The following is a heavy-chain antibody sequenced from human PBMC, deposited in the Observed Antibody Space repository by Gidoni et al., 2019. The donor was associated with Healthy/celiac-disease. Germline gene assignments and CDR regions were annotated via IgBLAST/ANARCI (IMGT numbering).Heavy chain of an antibody. D-gene: IGHD2-21*02. Sequence: EVQLVESGGGLVQPGGPRRLSCAASGFTFSSYEMNWVRQAPGTGLEWVSYISSSGSTIYSADSVKGRFTISRDNAKNSLYLQMNSLRAEDTAVYYCASSGGDPTSSPYYFDYWGQGTLVTVSS. CDR1: GFTFSSYE. V-gene: IGHV3-48*03. CDR2: ISSSGSTI. J-gene: IGHJ4*02. CDR3: ASSGGDPTSSPYYFDY.